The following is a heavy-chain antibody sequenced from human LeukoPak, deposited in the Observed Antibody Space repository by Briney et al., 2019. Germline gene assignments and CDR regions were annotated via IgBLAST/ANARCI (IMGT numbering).Heavy chain of an antibody. CDR3: ARDQSGGYYDSSGYYGY. J-gene: IGHJ4*02. V-gene: IGHV1-46*01. CDR2: INPSGGST. D-gene: IGHD3-22*01. Sequence: ASVKVSCKASGYTFTSYYMHWVRQAPGQGLEWMGIINPSGGSTSYAQKFQGRVTMTRDMSTSTVYMELSSLRSEDTAVYYCARDQSGGYYDSSGYYGYWGQGTLVTVSS. CDR1: GYTFTSYY.